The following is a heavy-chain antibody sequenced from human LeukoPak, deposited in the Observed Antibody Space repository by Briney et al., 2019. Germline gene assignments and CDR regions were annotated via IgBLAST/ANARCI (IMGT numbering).Heavy chain of an antibody. Sequence: PGGSLRLSCAASGFTFSDYAMSWVRQAPGKGLEWVSAIGGSSDFTYYAEYVKGRFTISRDKSKETLYLQMNSLRAEDTAVYYCAKADRGWGVITKDWGQGTLVTVSS. V-gene: IGHV3-23*01. CDR3: AKADRGWGVITKD. D-gene: IGHD3-10*01. J-gene: IGHJ4*02. CDR2: IGGSSDFT. CDR1: GFTFSDYA.